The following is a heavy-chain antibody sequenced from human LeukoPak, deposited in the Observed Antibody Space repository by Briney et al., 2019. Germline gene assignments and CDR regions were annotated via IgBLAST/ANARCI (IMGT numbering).Heavy chain of an antibody. Sequence: GGSLRLSCAASGFTFSSYVMSWVRQAPGKGLEWVSSISGSGSSVYYADSVEGRFTSSRDNSENTLYLQMSSLRAEDTAVYYCVKGARYTSSATSFDYWGQGTLVTVSS. CDR2: ISGSGSSV. J-gene: IGHJ4*02. CDR1: GFTFSSYV. D-gene: IGHD6-13*01. CDR3: VKGARYTSSATSFDY. V-gene: IGHV3-23*01.